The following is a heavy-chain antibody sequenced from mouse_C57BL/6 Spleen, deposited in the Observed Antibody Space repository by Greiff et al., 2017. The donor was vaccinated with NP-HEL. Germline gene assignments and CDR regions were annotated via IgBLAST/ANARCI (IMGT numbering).Heavy chain of an antibody. D-gene: IGHD2-2*01. V-gene: IGHV1-15*01. J-gene: IGHJ2*01. CDR2: IDPETGGT. CDR3: TRGGGYDDGYYFDY. CDR1: GYTFTDYE. Sequence: QVQLKQSGAELVRPGASVKLSCKASGYTFTDYEMHWVKQTPVHGLEWIGAIDPETGGTAYNQKFKGKAILTADKSSSTAYMELRSLTSEDSAVYYCTRGGGYDDGYYFDYWGQGTTLTVSS.